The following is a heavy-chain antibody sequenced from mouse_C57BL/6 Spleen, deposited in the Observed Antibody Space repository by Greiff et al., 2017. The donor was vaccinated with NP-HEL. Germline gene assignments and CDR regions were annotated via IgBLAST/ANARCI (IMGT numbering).Heavy chain of an antibody. V-gene: IGHV1-50*01. J-gene: IGHJ4*01. CDR3: ARKGDYGSSYAMDY. Sequence: VQLQQPGAELVKPGASVKLSCKASGYTFTSYWMQWVKQRPGQGLEWIGEIDPSDSYTNYNQKFKGKATLTVDTSSSTAYMQLSSLTSEDSAVYYCARKGDYGSSYAMDYWGQGTSVTVSS. CDR1: GYTFTSYW. CDR2: IDPSDSYT. D-gene: IGHD1-1*01.